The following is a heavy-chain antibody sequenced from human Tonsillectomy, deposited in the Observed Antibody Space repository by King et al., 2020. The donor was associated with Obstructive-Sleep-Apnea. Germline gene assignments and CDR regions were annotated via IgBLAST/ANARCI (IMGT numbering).Heavy chain of an antibody. CDR1: GYNFTSYW. J-gene: IGHJ4*02. V-gene: IGHV5-51*01. D-gene: IGHD3-9*01. CDR2: IYPGDSDT. CDR3: ARNYDILTGYSFDY. Sequence: VQLVESGAEVKKPGASLKLSCKGSGYNFTSYWLGWVRQIPGKGLEWMGIIYPGDSDTRYSPSFQGQVTISADKSISTAYLQWSSLKASDTAMYYCARNYDILTGYSFDYWGQGTLVTVSS.